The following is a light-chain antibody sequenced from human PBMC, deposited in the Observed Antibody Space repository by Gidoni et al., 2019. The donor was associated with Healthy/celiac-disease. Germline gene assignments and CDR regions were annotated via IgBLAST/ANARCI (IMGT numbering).Light chain of an antibody. CDR1: QSVLYSSNNKNY. J-gene: IGKJ1*01. Sequence: DIVMTQSPDSLAVSLGESATFNCKSSQSVLYSSNNKNYLAWYQQKPGQPPKLLIYWASTRESGVPYRFSGSGSGTDFTLTISSLQAEDVAVYYCQQYYSTPWTFXXXTKVEIK. CDR2: WAS. V-gene: IGKV4-1*01. CDR3: QQYYSTPWT.